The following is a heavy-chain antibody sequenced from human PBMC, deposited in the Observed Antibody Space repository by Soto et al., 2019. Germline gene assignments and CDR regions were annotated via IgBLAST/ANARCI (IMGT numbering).Heavy chain of an antibody. J-gene: IGHJ5*02. CDR3: ARKSLSGVCSGGSCVGEGWFDP. CDR1: GYSISSGYY. CDR2: IYHSGST. D-gene: IGHD2-15*01. V-gene: IGHV4-38-2*01. Sequence: SETLSLTCAVSGYSISSGYYWGWIRQPPGKGLEWIGSIYHSGSTYYNPSFKSRVTISVDTSKNQFSLKLSSVTAADTAVYYCARKSLSGVCSGGSCVGEGWFDPWGQGTLVTVSS.